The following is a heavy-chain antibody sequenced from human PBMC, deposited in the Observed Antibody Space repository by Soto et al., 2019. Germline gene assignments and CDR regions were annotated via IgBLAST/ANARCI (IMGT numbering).Heavy chain of an antibody. D-gene: IGHD3-3*01. CDR3: ARDLAYYDFWSGYPDY. J-gene: IGHJ4*02. V-gene: IGHV3-30-3*01. CDR1: GFTFSSYA. CDR2: ISYDGSNK. Sequence: GGSLRLSCAASGFTFSSYAMSWVRQAPGKGLEWVAVISYDGSNKYYADSVKGRFTISRDNSKNTLYLQMNSLRAEDTAVYYCARDLAYYDFWSGYPDYWGQGTLVTVSS.